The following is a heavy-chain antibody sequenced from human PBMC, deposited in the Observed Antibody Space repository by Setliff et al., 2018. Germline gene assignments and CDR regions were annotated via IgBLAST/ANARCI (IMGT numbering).Heavy chain of an antibody. V-gene: IGHV4-61*09. CDR1: GGSISSRTYY. D-gene: IGHD1-1*01. CDR3: ARTGTYRYFDY. J-gene: IGHJ4*02. CDR2: IYTSWST. Sequence: PSETLSLTCNVSGGSISSRTYYWSWIRQPAGKGLEWIGHIYTSWSTNYNPSLKSRVTISLDTSKNQFSLKLSSVTAADTAVYYCARTGTYRYFDYWGRGTLVTVSS.